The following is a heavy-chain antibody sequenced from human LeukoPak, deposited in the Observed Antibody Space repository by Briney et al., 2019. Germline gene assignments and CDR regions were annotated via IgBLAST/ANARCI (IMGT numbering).Heavy chain of an antibody. J-gene: IGHJ6*03. CDR1: GFTFSSYS. CDR3: AREGLPSIAARPGPDYYYYYMDV. Sequence: GGSLRLSCAASGFTFSSYSMNWVRQAPGKGLEWVSSISSSSSYIYYADSVKGRFTISRDNAKNSLYLQMNSLRAEDTAVYYCAREGLPSIAARPGPDYYYYYMDVWGKGTTVTVSS. D-gene: IGHD6-6*01. CDR2: ISSSSSYI. V-gene: IGHV3-21*01.